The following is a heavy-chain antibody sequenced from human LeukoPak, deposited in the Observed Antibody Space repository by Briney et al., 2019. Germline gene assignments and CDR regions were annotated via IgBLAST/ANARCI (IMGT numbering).Heavy chain of an antibody. V-gene: IGHV1-69*04. J-gene: IGHJ6*02. D-gene: IGHD3-22*01. CDR3: ASSRSYYDSSGYYYKYYYYGMDV. Sequence: GASVKVSCKASGGTFSSYAISWVRQAPGQGLEWMGRIIPFLGIANYAQKFQGRVTITADKSTSTAYMELSSLRSEDTAVYYCASSRSYYDSSGYYYKYYYYGMDVWGQGTTVTVSS. CDR1: GGTFSSYA. CDR2: IIPFLGIA.